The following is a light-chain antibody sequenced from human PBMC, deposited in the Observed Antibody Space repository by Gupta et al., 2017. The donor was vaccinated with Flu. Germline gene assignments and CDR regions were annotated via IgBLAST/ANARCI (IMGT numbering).Light chain of an antibody. CDR1: TGAVTSGHY. V-gene: IGLV7-46*01. CDR3: LLSYSGAREV. Sequence: QAVVTQAPSLTVSPRGTVTLTCGSSTGAVTSGHYPYWFQQKPGQAPRTLIYDTSNKHSWTPARFSGSLLGGKAALTLSGAQPEDEAEYYCLLSYSGAREVFGGGTKLTVL. J-gene: IGLJ2*01. CDR2: DTS.